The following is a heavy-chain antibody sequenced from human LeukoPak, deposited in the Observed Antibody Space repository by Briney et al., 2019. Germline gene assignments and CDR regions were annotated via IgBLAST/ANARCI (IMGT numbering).Heavy chain of an antibody. Sequence: PSETLSLTCTVSGGSISSGSYYWSWLRQPAGKGLEWIVRIYTSGSTNYNPSLKSRVTISVDTSKNQFSLKLSSVTAADTAVYYCARDWHCSSTSCSGDAFDIWGQGTMVTVSS. CDR3: ARDWHCSSTSCSGDAFDI. V-gene: IGHV4-61*02. CDR2: IYTSGST. CDR1: GGSISSGSYY. D-gene: IGHD2-2*01. J-gene: IGHJ3*02.